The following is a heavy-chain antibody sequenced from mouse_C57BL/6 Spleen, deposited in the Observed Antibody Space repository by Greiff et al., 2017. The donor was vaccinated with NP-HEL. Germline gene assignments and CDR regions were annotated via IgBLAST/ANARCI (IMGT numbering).Heavy chain of an antibody. CDR1: GYTFTEYT. V-gene: IGHV1-62-2*01. CDR3: ARHEKGRYYYGSSYSFDY. Sequence: QVQLKESGAELVKPGASVKLSCKASGYTFTEYTIHWVKQRSGQGLEWIGWFYPGSGSIKYNEKFKDKATLTADKSSSTVYMELSRLTSEDSVVYCCARHEKGRYYYGSSYSFDYWGQGTTLTVSS. J-gene: IGHJ2*01. CDR2: FYPGSGSI. D-gene: IGHD1-1*01.